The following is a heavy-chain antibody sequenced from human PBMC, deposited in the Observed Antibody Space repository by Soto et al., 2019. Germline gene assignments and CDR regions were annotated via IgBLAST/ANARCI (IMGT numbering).Heavy chain of an antibody. V-gene: IGHV1-3*01. CDR2: INAGNGNT. CDR1: GYTFTSYA. J-gene: IGHJ4*02. Sequence: GASVKVSFKASGYTFTSYAMHWVRQAPGQRLEWMGWINAGNGNTKYSQKFQGRVTITRDTSASTAYMELSSLRSEDTAVYYCARGSGYYYWDDYWGQGTLVTVS. CDR3: ARGSGYYYWDDY. D-gene: IGHD3-22*01.